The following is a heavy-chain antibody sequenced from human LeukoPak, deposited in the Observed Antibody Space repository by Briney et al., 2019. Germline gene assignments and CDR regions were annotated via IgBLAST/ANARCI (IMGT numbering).Heavy chain of an antibody. D-gene: IGHD3-16*01. Sequence: SQTLSLTCTVSGGCISSGGYYWSWIRKHPGKGLEWIGYIYYSGSTYYNPSLKSRVTISVDTSKNQFSLKLSSVTAADTAVYYCARGGGCYFDYWGQGTLVTVSS. CDR2: IYYSGST. CDR1: GGCISSGGYY. CDR3: ARGGGCYFDY. J-gene: IGHJ4*02. V-gene: IGHV4-31*03.